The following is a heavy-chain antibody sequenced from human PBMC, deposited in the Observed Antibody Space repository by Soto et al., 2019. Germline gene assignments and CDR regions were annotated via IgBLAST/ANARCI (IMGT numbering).Heavy chain of an antibody. Sequence: VGSLRLSCAASGFIFSNDVMHWVRQAPGKGLEWVAVISYDGNSKHYADSVKGRFTISRDNSKSTLYVQMNSLRAEDTAVYYCARDRSIVDYWGQATLVTVSS. CDR2: ISYDGNSK. CDR1: GFIFSNDV. CDR3: ARDRSIVDY. D-gene: IGHD3-3*02. J-gene: IGHJ4*02. V-gene: IGHV3-30-3*01.